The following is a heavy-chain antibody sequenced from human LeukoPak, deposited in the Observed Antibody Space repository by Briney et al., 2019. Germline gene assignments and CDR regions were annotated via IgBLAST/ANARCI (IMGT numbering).Heavy chain of an antibody. Sequence: ASVKVSCKASGYTFTSYYMHWVRQAPGQGLEWMGIINPSGGSTSYAQKFQGRVTMTRDMSTSTVYMELSSLRSEDTAVYYCASAYYYDSSGYYAFDYWGQGTLVTVSS. D-gene: IGHD3-22*01. CDR1: GYTFTSYY. V-gene: IGHV1-46*01. J-gene: IGHJ4*02. CDR3: ASAYYYDSSGYYAFDY. CDR2: INPSGGST.